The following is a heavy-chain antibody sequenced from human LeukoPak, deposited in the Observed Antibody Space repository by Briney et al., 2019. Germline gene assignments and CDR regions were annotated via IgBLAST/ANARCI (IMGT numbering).Heavy chain of an antibody. Sequence: GGSLRLSCAASGFTVSSNYMSWVRQAPGKGLEWVSVIYSGGSTYYADSVKGRFTISRDNSKNTLYLQMNSLRAEDTAVYYCARDRAYHQQLGTGWNWFDPWGQGTLVTVSS. V-gene: IGHV3-53*01. D-gene: IGHD6-13*01. J-gene: IGHJ5*02. CDR2: IYSGGST. CDR1: GFTVSSNY. CDR3: ARDRAYHQQLGTGWNWFDP.